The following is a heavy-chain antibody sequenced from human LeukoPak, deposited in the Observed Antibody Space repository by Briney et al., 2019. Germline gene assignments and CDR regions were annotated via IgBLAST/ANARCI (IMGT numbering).Heavy chain of an antibody. CDR3: ARDRRYSGYSTSGIDY. D-gene: IGHD5-12*01. V-gene: IGHV3-11*01. CDR2: ISSSGSTI. CDR1: GFTFSDYY. Sequence: GGSLRLSCAASGFTFSDYYMSWIRQAPGKGLEWVSCISSSGSTIYYADSVKGRFTISRDNAKNSLYLQMNSLRAEDTAVYYCARDRRYSGYSTSGIDYWGQGTLVTVSS. J-gene: IGHJ4*02.